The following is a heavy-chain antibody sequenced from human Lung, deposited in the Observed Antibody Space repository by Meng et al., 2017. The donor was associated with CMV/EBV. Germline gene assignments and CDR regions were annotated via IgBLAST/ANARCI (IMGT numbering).Heavy chain of an antibody. D-gene: IGHD4-17*01. Sequence: GESXKISCVVSGLNFRTYGMTWVRQASGKGLEFVSHINAESTNKGYADAVKGRFTISGDIAGSSVFLQMNNLRVEDAAVYYCTTDPEGDYDFDFWGQGTLVTVSS. CDR2: INAESTNK. V-gene: IGHV3-21*06. CDR1: GLNFRTYG. J-gene: IGHJ4*02. CDR3: TTDPEGDYDFDF.